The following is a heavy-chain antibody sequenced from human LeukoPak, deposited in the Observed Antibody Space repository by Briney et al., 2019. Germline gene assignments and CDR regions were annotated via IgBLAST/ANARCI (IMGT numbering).Heavy chain of an antibody. CDR1: GFTKNSYA. D-gene: IGHD6-13*01. CDR2: ISGSGYST. Sequence: PGGSLRLSCAASGFTKNSYAMSWVRQAAGKGLEWVSSISGSGYSTYYADSVKGRFTISRDNSKNTLFLQMNSLRAEDTAVYYCAKATYSSSWNLYFDYWGQGTLVTVSS. CDR3: AKATYSSSWNLYFDY. V-gene: IGHV3-23*01. J-gene: IGHJ4*02.